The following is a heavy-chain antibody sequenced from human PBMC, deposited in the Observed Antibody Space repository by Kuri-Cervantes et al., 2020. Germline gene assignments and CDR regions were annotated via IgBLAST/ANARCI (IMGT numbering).Heavy chain of an antibody. Sequence: LSLTCAASGFAFSSYGMHWVRQAPGKGLEWVAVIWYDGSNKYYADSVKGRFTISRDNSKNTLYLQMNSLRAEDTAVYYCAREASSNYVGYYYYGMDVWGQGTTVTVSS. CDR3: AREASSNYVGYYYYGMDV. CDR2: IWYDGSNK. V-gene: IGHV3-33*01. CDR1: GFAFSSYG. D-gene: IGHD4-11*01. J-gene: IGHJ6*02.